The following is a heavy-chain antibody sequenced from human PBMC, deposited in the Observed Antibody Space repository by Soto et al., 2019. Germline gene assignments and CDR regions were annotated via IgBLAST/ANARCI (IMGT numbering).Heavy chain of an antibody. D-gene: IGHD2-15*01. V-gene: IGHV3-48*01. Sequence: GGSLGLSCAAYGFSFSSYSMKWVRQAPGRGLEWVSYISSSSSTIYYADSVKGRFTISRDNAKNSLYLQMNSLRAEDTAVYYCARGPYCSGGSCYPQPLWGQGTMVTVSS. CDR3: ARGPYCSGGSCYPQPL. CDR1: GFSFSSYS. CDR2: ISSSSSTI. J-gene: IGHJ3*01.